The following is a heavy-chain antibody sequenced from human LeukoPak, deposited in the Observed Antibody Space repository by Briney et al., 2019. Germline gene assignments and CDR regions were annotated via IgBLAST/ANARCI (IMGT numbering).Heavy chain of an antibody. J-gene: IGHJ4*02. CDR3: ARGKDNSHYYFDY. CDR1: GFTFSNYW. Sequence: GGSLRLSCVASGFTFSNYWMYWVRQAPGKGLVWVSRINTDGSRTDYADSVKGRFTISRDNAKNSLYLQMNSLRAEDTAVYYCARGKDNSHYYFDYWGQGTLVTVSS. CDR2: INTDGSRT. D-gene: IGHD4-11*01. V-gene: IGHV3-74*01.